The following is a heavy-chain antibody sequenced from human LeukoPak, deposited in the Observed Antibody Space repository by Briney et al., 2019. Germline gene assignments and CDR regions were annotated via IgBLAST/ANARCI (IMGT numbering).Heavy chain of an antibody. D-gene: IGHD1-1*01. V-gene: IGHV3-33*01. CDR2: IGHDGVNQ. Sequence: PGRSLTLSCAASGFTFSNYGMHWVRQAPGKGLEWVAVIGHDGVNQYYADSVKGRFTFSRDNSKNTLYLQMNSLRAEDTAVYYCARDLRSGYYLDYWGQGALVTVSS. J-gene: IGHJ4*02. CDR1: GFTFSNYG. CDR3: ARDLRSGYYLDY.